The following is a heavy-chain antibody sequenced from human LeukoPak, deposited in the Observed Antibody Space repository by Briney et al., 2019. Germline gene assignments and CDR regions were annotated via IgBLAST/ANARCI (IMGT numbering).Heavy chain of an antibody. D-gene: IGHD6-19*01. J-gene: IGHJ4*02. CDR1: GFTFSSYA. CDR3: VRDGRTGWYFDY. V-gene: IGHV3-7*01. CDR2: IKQDGSAK. Sequence: PGGSLRLSCAASGFTFSSYAMSWVRQAPGKGLEWVANIKQDGSAKYYVDSVKGRFTISRDNAENSLYLQISSLRPEDTAVYYCVRDGRTGWYFDYWGQGTLVTVSS.